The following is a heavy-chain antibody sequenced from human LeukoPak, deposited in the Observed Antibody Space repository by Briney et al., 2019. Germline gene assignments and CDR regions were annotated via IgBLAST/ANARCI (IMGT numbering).Heavy chain of an antibody. CDR3: ARHSGNEGYGDFPFDY. CDR1: GYSFTSYW. V-gene: IGHV5-51*01. J-gene: IGHJ4*02. D-gene: IGHD4-17*01. CDR2: IYPGDSDT. Sequence: GESLKISCKGSGYSFTSYWIGWVRQMPGKGLEWMGIIYPGDSDTRYSPSFQGQVTISADKSISTAYLQWSSLKASDTAMYYCARHSGNEGYGDFPFDYWGQGTLVTVSS.